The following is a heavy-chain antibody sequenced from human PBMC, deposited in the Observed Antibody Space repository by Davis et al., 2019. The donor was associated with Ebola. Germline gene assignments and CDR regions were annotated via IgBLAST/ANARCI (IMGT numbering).Heavy chain of an antibody. D-gene: IGHD4-17*01. J-gene: IGHJ4*02. CDR2: IYPGNSDI. CDR1: GYSFTTYW. V-gene: IGHV5-51*01. Sequence: GESLKISCKGSGYSFTTYWIGWVRQMPGKGLEWMGVIYPGNSDIRYSPSFQGQVTISDDKSISTAYLQWDSLKASDTAIYYCARQAPYGDFYDYWGQGTLVTVSS. CDR3: ARQAPYGDFYDY.